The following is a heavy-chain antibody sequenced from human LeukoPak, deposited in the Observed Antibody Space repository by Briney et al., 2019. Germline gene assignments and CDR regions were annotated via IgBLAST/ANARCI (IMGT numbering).Heavy chain of an antibody. Sequence: GGSLRLSCAASGFTVSSNYMSWVRQAPGKGLEWVSVIYGGGTTYYADSVKGRFTISRDNSKNTLYLQMNSLRADDTAVYYCAKDLLRWSFDYWGQGTLVTVSS. CDR2: IYGGGTT. D-gene: IGHD4-23*01. V-gene: IGHV3-53*01. CDR1: GFTVSSNY. CDR3: AKDLLRWSFDY. J-gene: IGHJ4*02.